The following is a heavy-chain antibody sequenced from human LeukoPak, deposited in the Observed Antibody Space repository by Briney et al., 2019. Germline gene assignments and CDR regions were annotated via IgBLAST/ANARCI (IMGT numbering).Heavy chain of an antibody. J-gene: IGHJ4*02. CDR3: ARSTVTAMAY. CDR1: GYSVSTGYY. CDR2: IYHSGST. Sequence: SETLSLTCSVSGYSVSTGYYWDWIRQSPGKGLEWIGSIYHSGSTFNNPSLKSRVTISIDTSKNQFSLKLSSVTAADTAVYYCARSTVTAMAYWGQGTLVTVSS. V-gene: IGHV4-38-2*01. D-gene: IGHD4-17*01.